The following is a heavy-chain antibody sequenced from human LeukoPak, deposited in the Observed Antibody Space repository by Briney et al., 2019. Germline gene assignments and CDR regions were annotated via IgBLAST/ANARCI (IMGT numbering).Heavy chain of an antibody. CDR2: ISSSSSYI. Sequence: PGGSLRLSCAASGFTFSSYSMNWVRQAPGKGLEWVSSISSSSSYIYYADSVKGRFTISRDNSKNTLYLQMNSLRAEDTAVYYCAREVGNYYDSSGSQYWGQGTLVTVSS. CDR3: AREVGNYYDSSGSQY. D-gene: IGHD3-22*01. CDR1: GFTFSSYS. V-gene: IGHV3-21*01. J-gene: IGHJ4*02.